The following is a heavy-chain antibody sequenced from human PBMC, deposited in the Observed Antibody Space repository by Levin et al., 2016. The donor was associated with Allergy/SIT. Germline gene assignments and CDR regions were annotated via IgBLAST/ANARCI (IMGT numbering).Heavy chain of an antibody. J-gene: IGHJ6*02. CDR1: GGSISTYY. Sequence: GSLRLSCTVSGGSISTYYWSWIRQPPGKGLQWIGYIYYSGSTNYNPSLKSRVSMSVDTSKNQFSLKLSSVTAADTAVYYCARSYYDFWSDFATSPYYYGLHVWGQGTTVTVSS. CDR3: ARSYYDFWSDFATSPYYYGLHV. V-gene: IGHV4-59*13. D-gene: IGHD3-3*01. CDR2: IYYSGST.